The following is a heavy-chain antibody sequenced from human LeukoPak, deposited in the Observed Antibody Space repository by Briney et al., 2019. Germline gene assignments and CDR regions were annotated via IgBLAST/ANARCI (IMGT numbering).Heavy chain of an antibody. D-gene: IGHD5-12*01. V-gene: IGHV1-69*13. CDR3: ARNRGVATINEVFDY. J-gene: IGHJ4*02. CDR1: GGTFSSYA. Sequence: SVKVSCKASGGTFSSYAISWVRQAPGQGLEWMGGIIPIFGTANYAQKFQGRVTITADESTSTAYMELSSLRSEDTAVYYCARNRGVATINEVFDYWGQGTLVRVSS. CDR2: IIPIFGTA.